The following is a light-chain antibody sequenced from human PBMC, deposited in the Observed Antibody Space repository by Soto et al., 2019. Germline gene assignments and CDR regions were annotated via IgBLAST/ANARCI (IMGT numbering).Light chain of an antibody. Sequence: AIRMTQSPSSLSASTGDRVTITCRASQGISSYLAWYQQKPGKAPKLLIYAASTLQSGVPSRFSGSGSGTDFTLTISGLQSEDFATYYCQQYYSYPWTFGQGPKVEIK. V-gene: IGKV1-8*01. J-gene: IGKJ1*01. CDR1: QGISSY. CDR2: AAS. CDR3: QQYYSYPWT.